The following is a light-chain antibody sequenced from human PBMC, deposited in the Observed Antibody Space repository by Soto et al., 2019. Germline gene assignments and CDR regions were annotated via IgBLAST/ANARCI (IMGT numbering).Light chain of an antibody. V-gene: IGKV3D-20*01. Sequence: EIVLTQSPASISLSPGERATLSCGASQSVSSSYLAWYQQKPGLAPRLLFYDASSRATGIPDRFTGSGSGTYFTLTISRLEPEDFAVYDCQQYGSSTRPFRQGTTVDIX. CDR2: DAS. CDR3: QQYGSSTRP. CDR1: QSVSSSY. J-gene: IGKJ1*01.